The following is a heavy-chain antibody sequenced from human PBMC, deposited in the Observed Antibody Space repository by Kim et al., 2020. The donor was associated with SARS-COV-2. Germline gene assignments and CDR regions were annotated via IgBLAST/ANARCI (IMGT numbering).Heavy chain of an antibody. CDR3: ARDDKGCGYYYGMDV. D-gene: IGHD2-21*01. J-gene: IGHJ6*02. Sequence: DTVKVRFTISRDHSKNTLDQQMNSHRAEDTAVYYCARDDKGCGYYYGMDVWGQGTTVTVSS. V-gene: IGHV3-30*07.